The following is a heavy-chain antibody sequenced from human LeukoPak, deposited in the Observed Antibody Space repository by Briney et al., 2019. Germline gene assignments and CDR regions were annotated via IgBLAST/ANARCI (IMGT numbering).Heavy chain of an antibody. CDR2: IYHSGST. J-gene: IGHJ4*02. CDR1: GYSISSGYY. CDR3: ARQGIGGYYDFWXXDY. D-gene: IGHD3-3*01. Sequence: SETLSLTCGVSGYSISSGYYWGWIRQPPGKGLEWIGSIYHSGSTYYNPSLKSRVTISVDTSKNQFSLKLSSVTAADTAVYYCARQGIGGYYDFWXXDYWGQGTLVTVSS. V-gene: IGHV4-38-2*01.